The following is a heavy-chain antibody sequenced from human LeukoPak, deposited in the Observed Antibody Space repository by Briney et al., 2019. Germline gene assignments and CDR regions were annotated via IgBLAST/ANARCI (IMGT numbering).Heavy chain of an antibody. J-gene: IGHJ5*02. V-gene: IGHV3-30*02. Sequence: PGGALSLSCAASGFPFRNYGIHWGRQAPGKGLEGVAFIRYDGNKKYYADSVKGRFTISRDDSKTTVYLQMNSLRAEDMAVYYCAKDTYGDYGGDWFDPWGQGTLVTVSS. D-gene: IGHD4-17*01. CDR2: IRYDGNKK. CDR1: GFPFRNYG. CDR3: AKDTYGDYGGDWFDP.